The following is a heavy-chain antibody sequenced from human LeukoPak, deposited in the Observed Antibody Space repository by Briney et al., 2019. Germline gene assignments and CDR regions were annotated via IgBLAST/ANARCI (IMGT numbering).Heavy chain of an antibody. V-gene: IGHV3-21*01. Sequence: GGSLRLSCAASGFRFGNYSMHWVRQAPGKGLEWVSSITSSSSYIYYGDSVKGRFTISRDNARNSLFLQMNSLRAEDTAVYYCARDGYYDVLTGYCGSWGQGTLVSVSS. J-gene: IGHJ5*02. CDR2: ITSSSSYI. CDR3: ARDGYYDVLTGYCGS. D-gene: IGHD3-9*01. CDR1: GFRFGNYS.